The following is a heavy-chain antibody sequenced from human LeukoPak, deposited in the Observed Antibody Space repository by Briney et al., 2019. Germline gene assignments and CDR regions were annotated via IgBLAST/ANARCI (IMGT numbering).Heavy chain of an antibody. D-gene: IGHD3-10*01. Sequence: GGSLRLSCAASGFTFSSYGMSWVRQAPGKGLEWVSAISGSGGSTYYADSVKGRFTISRDNSKNTLYLQMNSLRAEDTAVYYCARANGFGELLWVFAFDYWGQGTLVTVSS. V-gene: IGHV3-23*01. CDR1: GFTFSSYG. CDR2: ISGSGGST. CDR3: ARANGFGELLWVFAFDY. J-gene: IGHJ4*02.